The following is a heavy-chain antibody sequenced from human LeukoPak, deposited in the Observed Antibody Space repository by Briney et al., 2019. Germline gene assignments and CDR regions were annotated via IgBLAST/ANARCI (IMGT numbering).Heavy chain of an antibody. D-gene: IGHD6-19*01. CDR1: GYTFTSYD. J-gene: IGHJ6*02. CDR3: ASPVAGLEGSYGMDV. CDR2: MNPNSGNT. Sequence: ASVKVSCKASGYTFTSYDINWVGQATGQGLEWMGWMNPNSGNTGYAQKFQGRVTMTRNTSISTAYMELSSLRSEDTAVYYCASPVAGLEGSYGMDVWGQGTTVTVSS. V-gene: IGHV1-8*01.